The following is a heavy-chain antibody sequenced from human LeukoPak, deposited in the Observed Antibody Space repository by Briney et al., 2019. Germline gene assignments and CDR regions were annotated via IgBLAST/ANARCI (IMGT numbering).Heavy chain of an antibody. D-gene: IGHD2-2*01. CDR3: ARDVVVVPAAIHYGMDV. J-gene: IGHJ6*02. CDR1: GASISSADHW. V-gene: IGHV4-39*07. Sequence: SETLSLTCSVSGASISSADHWWAWIRQPPGMGLEWIGSIYHSGSIYYNPSLKSRVTISVDTSKNQFSLNLSSMTAADTAVYYCARDVVVVPAAIHYGMDVWGQGTTVTVSS. CDR2: IYHSGSI.